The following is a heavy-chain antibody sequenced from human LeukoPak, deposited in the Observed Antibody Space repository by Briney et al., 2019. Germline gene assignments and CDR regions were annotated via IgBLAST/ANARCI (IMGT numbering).Heavy chain of an antibody. CDR1: GYTFTGYY. CDR2: INPNSGGT. Sequence: ASVKVSCKASGYTFTGYYMHWVRHAPGQGLEWMGWINPNSGGTNYAQKFQGRVTMTRDTSISTAYMELSRLRSDDTAVYYCARGTLIVVVPAAIYHWGQGTLVTVSS. D-gene: IGHD2-2*01. CDR3: ARGTLIVVVPAAIYH. V-gene: IGHV1-2*02. J-gene: IGHJ4*02.